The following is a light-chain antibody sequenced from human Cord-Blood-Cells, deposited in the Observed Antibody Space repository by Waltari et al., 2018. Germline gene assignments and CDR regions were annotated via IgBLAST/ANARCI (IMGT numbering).Light chain of an antibody. CDR2: EVS. CDR3: SSYTSSSTLV. J-gene: IGLJ1*01. CDR1: SRDVGGENY. V-gene: IGLV2-14*01. Sequence: QSALTQPASVSGSPGQSSTISCTGTSRDVGGENYVYCYQQHPGKAPKLRIYEVSNRPSGVSNRFSGSKSGNTASLTISGLQAEDEADYYCSSYTSSSTLVFGTGTKVTVL.